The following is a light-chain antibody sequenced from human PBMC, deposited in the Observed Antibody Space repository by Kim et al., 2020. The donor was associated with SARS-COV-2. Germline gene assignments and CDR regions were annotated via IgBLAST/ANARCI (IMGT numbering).Light chain of an antibody. V-gene: IGKV3-20*01. J-gene: IGKJ1*01. CDR2: GAS. CDR3: QQFGTSPWT. Sequence: EIVLTQSPGTLSLSPGERATLSCRASQSVSSNYLAWYQQKPGQAPRLLIYGASSRATGIPDRFSGSGSGTDFTLTISRLEPEDFAVYYRQQFGTSPWTFGQGTKVDIK. CDR1: QSVSSNY.